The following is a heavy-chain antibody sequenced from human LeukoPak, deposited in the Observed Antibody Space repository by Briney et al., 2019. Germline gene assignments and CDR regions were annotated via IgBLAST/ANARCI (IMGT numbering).Heavy chain of an antibody. D-gene: IGHD3-9*01. J-gene: IGHJ6*02. CDR2: IYYSGST. V-gene: IGHV4-59*08. CDR1: GGSISSYY. CDR3: ARHMPPPYYDILTGYYTDYGMDV. Sequence: SETLSLTCTVSGGSISSYYWSWIRQPPGEGLEWIGYIYYSGSTNYNPSLKSRVTISVDTSKNQFSLKLSSVTAADTAVYYCARHMPPPYYDILTGYYTDYGMDVWGQGATVTVSS.